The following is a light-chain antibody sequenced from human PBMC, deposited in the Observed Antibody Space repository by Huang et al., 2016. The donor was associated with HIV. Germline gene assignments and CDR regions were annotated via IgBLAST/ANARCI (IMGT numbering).Light chain of an antibody. CDR1: QSVCSNF. CDR2: EAS. V-gene: IGKV3-20*01. CDR3: QQYTKSPPT. Sequence: DIVLTQSPGTLSLSPGERATLSCRASQSVCSNFLGWYQQKPGQAPRLLIYEASYRAAGIPARFSGSGSGTDFTLTISRLDPEDFAVYYCQQYTKSPPTFGQGTKVEI. J-gene: IGKJ1*01.